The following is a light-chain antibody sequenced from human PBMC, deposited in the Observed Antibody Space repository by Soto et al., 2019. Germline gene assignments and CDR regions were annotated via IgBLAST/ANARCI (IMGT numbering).Light chain of an antibody. CDR3: QQYYSSLHS. CDR2: WAS. J-gene: IGKJ2*01. CDR1: KSILSTSDNNNY. Sequence: DIVMAQYPDSLAVSLGERATVNCRSSKSILSTSDNNNYLAWYQQKPGQPPKALIYWASNRESGVPDRFSGSGSGTDFTLTINILQAEDVAVYYCQQYYSSLHSFGQGTKVDIK. V-gene: IGKV4-1*01.